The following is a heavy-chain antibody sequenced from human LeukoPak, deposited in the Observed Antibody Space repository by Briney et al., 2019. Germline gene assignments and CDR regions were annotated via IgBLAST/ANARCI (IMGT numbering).Heavy chain of an antibody. Sequence: GGSLRLSCAASGFTFSDFYMNWIRQALGKGLEWVSYISNSGGHTIYYADSVKGRFTISRDDAKNSLYLQMNSLRAEDTAVYYCARGTTCCPSFDYWGQGTLVTVSS. CDR1: GFTFSDFY. V-gene: IGHV3-11*01. D-gene: IGHD2-2*01. CDR2: ISNSGGHTI. J-gene: IGHJ4*02. CDR3: ARGTTCCPSFDY.